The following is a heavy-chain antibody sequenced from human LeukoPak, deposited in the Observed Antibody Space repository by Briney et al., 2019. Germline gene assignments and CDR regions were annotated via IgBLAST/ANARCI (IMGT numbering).Heavy chain of an antibody. Sequence: PPQTLSLTCTVSGGAISSGGYYWSWIRQHPGKGLEWIGYIYYSGSTYYNPSLKSRVTISVDTSKNQFSLKPSSVTAADTAVYYCARGEVDLYYFDYWGQGTLVTVSS. V-gene: IGHV4-31*03. CDR3: ARGEVDLYYFDY. D-gene: IGHD3/OR15-3a*01. CDR2: IYYSGST. CDR1: GGAISSGGYY. J-gene: IGHJ4*02.